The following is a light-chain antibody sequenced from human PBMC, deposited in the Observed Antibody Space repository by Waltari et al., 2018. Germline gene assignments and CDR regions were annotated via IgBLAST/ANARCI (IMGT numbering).Light chain of an antibody. CDR3: QQYYRYYT. J-gene: IGKJ2*01. Sequence: DIQMTQSPSALSASVGDRVTITCRASQRINTWMARYQQRPGKAPKVLIYDVSTLESGVPSRFSGSGSGTEFTLAINNLQPEDFATYYCQQYYRYYTFGQGTKLEIK. CDR2: DVS. V-gene: IGKV1-5*01. CDR1: QRINTW.